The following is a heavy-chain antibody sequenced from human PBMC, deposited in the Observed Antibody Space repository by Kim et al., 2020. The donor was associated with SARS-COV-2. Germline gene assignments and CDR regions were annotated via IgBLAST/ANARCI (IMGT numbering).Heavy chain of an antibody. D-gene: IGHD2-2*02. CDR2: IFPGDSDT. Sequence: GESLKISCKGSGYRFTSYWIGWVRQMPGKGLEWMGIIFPGDSDTRYSPSFQGQVTISVDKSISTAYLQWSSLKATDTAMYYCARRGYCSSTSCYIFDYWGQETLVTVSS. CDR1: GYRFTSYW. CDR3: ARRGYCSSTSCYIFDY. V-gene: IGHV5-51*01. J-gene: IGHJ4*02.